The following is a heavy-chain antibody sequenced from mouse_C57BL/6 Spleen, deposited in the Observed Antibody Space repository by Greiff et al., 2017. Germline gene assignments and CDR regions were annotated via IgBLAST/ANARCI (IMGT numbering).Heavy chain of an antibody. CDR1: GYTFTSYW. J-gene: IGHJ4*01. V-gene: IGHV1-64*01. CDR3: AREGAMDY. CDR2: IHPNSGST. Sequence: QVQLKQPGAELVKPGASVKLSCKASGYTFTSYWMHWVKQRPGQGLAWIGMIHPNSGSTNYNEKFKSKATLTVDKSSSTAYMQLSSLTSVDSAVYYCAREGAMDYWGQGTSVTVSS.